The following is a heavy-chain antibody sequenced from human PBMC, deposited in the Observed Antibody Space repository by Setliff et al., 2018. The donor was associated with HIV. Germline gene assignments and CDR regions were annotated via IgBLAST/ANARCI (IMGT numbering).Heavy chain of an antibody. Sequence: SVKVSCKASGGTFSTSAISWMRQAPGQGLEWMGGIIPFFGSAHYAQKFQGRLTITADASSSTAYMDLSSLTSEDTAVYYCARRHFYDSSGQVWAFDIWGQGTMVTVSS. V-gene: IGHV1-69*13. CDR3: ARRHFYDSSGQVWAFDI. CDR2: IIPFFGSA. J-gene: IGHJ3*02. D-gene: IGHD3-22*01. CDR1: GGTFSTSA.